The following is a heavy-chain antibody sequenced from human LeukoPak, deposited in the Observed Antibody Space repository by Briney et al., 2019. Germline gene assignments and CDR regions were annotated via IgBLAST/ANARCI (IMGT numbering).Heavy chain of an antibody. V-gene: IGHV4-39*01. D-gene: IGHD3-9*01. CDR3: ARHVPYDILTGTLDY. J-gene: IGHJ4*02. Sequence: SETLSLTCTVSGGSISSSSYYWGWIRQPPGKGLEWIGSIYYSGSTYYNPSLKSRVTISVETSKNQFSLKLSSVTAADTAVYYCARHVPYDILTGTLDYWGQGTLVTVSS. CDR1: GGSISSSSYY. CDR2: IYYSGST.